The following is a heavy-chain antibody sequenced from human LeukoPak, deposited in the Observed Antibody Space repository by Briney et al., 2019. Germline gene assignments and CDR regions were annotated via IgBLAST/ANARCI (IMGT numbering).Heavy chain of an antibody. CDR1: GGSTCRYY. J-gene: IGHJ3*02. Sequence: SETLSHTCAVSGGSTCRYYSSWIRQPAGKGLEWIGRIYTSGSTNYNPSLKSRVTMSVDTSKNQFSLKLSSVTAADTAVDYCARLRITGTAFDALNSCGQGTLVTVSS. CDR2: IYTSGST. D-gene: IGHD1-20*01. CDR3: ARLRITGTAFDALNS. V-gene: IGHV4-4*07.